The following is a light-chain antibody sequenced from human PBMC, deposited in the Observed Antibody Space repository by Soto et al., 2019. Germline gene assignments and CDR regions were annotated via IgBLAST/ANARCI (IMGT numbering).Light chain of an antibody. CDR3: HHYSRSPPYT. V-gene: IGKV3-20*01. CDR1: QSVSNND. CDR2: GAS. Sequence: EIVLTPSPDTLSLSPGERATVSCRASQSVSNNDLAWYQQRPGQAPRLVLYGASTMPTGIPDRFSGSGSGTEFPLTISRLEPEDFAVYYCHHYSRSPPYTFGQGTKLDIK. J-gene: IGKJ2*01.